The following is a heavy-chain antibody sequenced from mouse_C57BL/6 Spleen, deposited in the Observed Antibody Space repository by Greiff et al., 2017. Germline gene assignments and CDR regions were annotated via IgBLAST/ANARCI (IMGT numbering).Heavy chain of an antibody. CDR1: GYTFTSYW. J-gene: IGHJ4*01. CDR3: ARRGNYGSSYRYAMDY. V-gene: IGHV1-53*01. Sequence: QVQLQQPGPELVKPGASVKLSCKASGYTFTSYWMHWVKQRPGQGLEWIGNINPSNGGTNYNEKFKSKATLTVDKSSSTAYMQLSSLTSEDSAVYYCARRGNYGSSYRYAMDYCGQGTSVTVSS. CDR2: INPSNGGT. D-gene: IGHD1-1*01.